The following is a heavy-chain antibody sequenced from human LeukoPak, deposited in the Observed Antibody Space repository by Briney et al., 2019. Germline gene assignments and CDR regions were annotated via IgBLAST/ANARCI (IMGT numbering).Heavy chain of an antibody. V-gene: IGHV3-23*01. J-gene: IGHJ4*02. CDR2: ISGSGGST. Sequence: GGSLRLSCAASGFTFSSYAMSWVRQAPGKGLEWVSAISGSGGSTYYADSVKGRFTISRDNSKNTLYLQMNSLRAEDTAVYYCARPQGYSGSRFGYWGQGTLVTVSS. D-gene: IGHD1-26*01. CDR1: GFTFSSYA. CDR3: ARPQGYSGSRFGY.